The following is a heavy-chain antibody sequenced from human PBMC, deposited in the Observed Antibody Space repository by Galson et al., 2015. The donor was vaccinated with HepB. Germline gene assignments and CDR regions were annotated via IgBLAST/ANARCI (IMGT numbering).Heavy chain of an antibody. CDR3: ARDCVRWDCSTTLLDY. D-gene: IGHD2-2*01. J-gene: IGHJ4*02. V-gene: IGHV3-74*01. CDR1: GFTFSRYW. Sequence: SLRLSCAASGFTFSRYWMHWVRQAPGKGLVWVSRINNDGSSTSYADSVKGRFTISRDNAKNTLYLQMNSLRAEDTAVYYCARDCVRWDCSTTLLDYWGQGTLVTVSS. CDR2: INNDGSST.